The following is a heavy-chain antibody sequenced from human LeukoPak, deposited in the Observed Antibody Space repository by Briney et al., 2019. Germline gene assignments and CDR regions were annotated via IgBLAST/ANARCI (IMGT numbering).Heavy chain of an antibody. J-gene: IGHJ4*02. Sequence: GRSLRLSCAASGFTSSSYEMNWVRQAPGKGLEWVSYISSSGSTIYYADSVKGRFTISRDNAKNSLYLQMNSLRADDTAVYYCARDYPGIVAVFDYWGQGTLVTVSS. D-gene: IGHD6-13*01. V-gene: IGHV3-48*03. CDR2: ISSSGSTI. CDR1: GFTSSSYE. CDR3: ARDYPGIVAVFDY.